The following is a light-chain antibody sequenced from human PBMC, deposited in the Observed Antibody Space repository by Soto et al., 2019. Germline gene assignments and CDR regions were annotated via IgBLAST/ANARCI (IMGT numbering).Light chain of an antibody. CDR3: QQYETLYT. Sequence: IQMTQSPSSLSASVGDSVTITCQASQDISIYLHWYQQHPGKAPKLLIYDASNLEAGVPSRFSGSGSGTHFSLPISSLQPEDFATYYCQQYETLYTFGPGTKLEI. V-gene: IGKV1-33*01. CDR1: QDISIY. J-gene: IGKJ2*01. CDR2: DAS.